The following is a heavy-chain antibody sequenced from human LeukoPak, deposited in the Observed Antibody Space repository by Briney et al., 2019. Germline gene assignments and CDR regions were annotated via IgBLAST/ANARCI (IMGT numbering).Heavy chain of an antibody. CDR1: GFTFKNYW. V-gene: IGHV3-7*01. CDR2: IKQDGSEQ. CDR3: ARVRWAPGGWFGP. Sequence: PGGSLRLSCAASGFTFKNYWMSWVRQAPGKGLEWVANIKQDGSEQTYVESVKGRFTISRDNAKNSLYLQMNSPRAEDTAVYYCARVRWAPGGWFGPWGQGTLVSVSS. D-gene: IGHD1-26*01. J-gene: IGHJ5*02.